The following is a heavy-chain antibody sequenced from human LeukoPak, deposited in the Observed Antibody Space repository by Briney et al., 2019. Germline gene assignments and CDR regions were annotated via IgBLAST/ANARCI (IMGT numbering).Heavy chain of an antibody. CDR3: AKGGGPYGDYYWYFDL. D-gene: IGHD4-17*01. J-gene: IGHJ2*01. V-gene: IGHV1-2*02. CDR1: GYTFAGQY. CDR2: ISLNSGGT. Sequence: GASVKVSCKASGYTFAGQYMHWVRQAPGQGLERMGSISLNSGGTNYAQKFQGRVTMTRDTSISTVYMELSRMRSDDTAVYYCAKGGGPYGDYYWYFDLWGRGTLAIVSS.